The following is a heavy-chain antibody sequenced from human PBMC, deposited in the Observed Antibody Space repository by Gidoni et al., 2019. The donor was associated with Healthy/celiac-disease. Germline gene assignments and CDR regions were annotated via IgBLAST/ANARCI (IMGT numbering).Heavy chain of an antibody. J-gene: IGHJ4*02. V-gene: IGHV3-15*01. D-gene: IGHD3-22*01. CDR2: IKSKTDGGTT. CDR3: TTDLLYYYDSSGYSDLDY. Sequence: EVQLVESGGGLVKPGGSLRLSCAASGFTFSNAWMSWVRQAPGKGLELVGRIKSKTDGGTTDYAAPVKGRFTISRDDSKNTLYLQMNSLKTEDTAVYYCTTDLLYYYDSSGYSDLDYWGQGTLVTVSS. CDR1: GFTFSNAW.